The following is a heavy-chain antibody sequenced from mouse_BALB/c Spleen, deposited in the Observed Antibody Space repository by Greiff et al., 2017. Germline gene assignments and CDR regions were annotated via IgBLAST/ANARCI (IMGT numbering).Heavy chain of an antibody. CDR1: GFNIKDYY. V-gene: IGHV14-4*02. Sequence: VQLKQSGAELVRSGASVKLSCTASGFNIKDYYMHWVKQRPEQGLEWIGWIDPENGDTEYAPKFQGKATMTADTSSNTAYLQLSSLTSEDTAVYYCKADRYDVRAFAYWGQGTLVTVSA. J-gene: IGHJ3*01. CDR2: IDPENGDT. CDR3: KADRYDVRAFAY. D-gene: IGHD2-14*01.